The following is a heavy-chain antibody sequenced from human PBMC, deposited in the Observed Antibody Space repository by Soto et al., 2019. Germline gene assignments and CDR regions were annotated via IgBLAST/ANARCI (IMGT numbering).Heavy chain of an antibody. D-gene: IGHD6-19*01. J-gene: IGHJ6*02. Sequence: GESLKISCNGSGYSFTSYWIGWVRQMPGKGLEWMGIIYPGDSDTRYSPSFQGQVTISADKSISTAYLQWSSLKASDTAMYYCARLVSSGWAYYYYYGMDVWGQGTTVTVSS. V-gene: IGHV5-51*01. CDR3: ARLVSSGWAYYYYYGMDV. CDR2: IYPGDSDT. CDR1: GYSFTSYW.